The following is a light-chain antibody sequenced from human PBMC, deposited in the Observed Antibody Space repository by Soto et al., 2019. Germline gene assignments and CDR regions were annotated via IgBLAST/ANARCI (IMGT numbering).Light chain of an antibody. V-gene: IGKV1-39*01. CDR2: AAS. CDR1: QSISNY. Sequence: DIQMTQSPSSLSASVGARVTITCRASQSISNYLNWYQQKPGKAPKLLIYAASSSQSEVPSRFSVSGSGTDFTLTISSLQPEDSATYYCQQSYITPFTCGPGTKVEIK. CDR3: QQSYITPFT. J-gene: IGKJ3*01.